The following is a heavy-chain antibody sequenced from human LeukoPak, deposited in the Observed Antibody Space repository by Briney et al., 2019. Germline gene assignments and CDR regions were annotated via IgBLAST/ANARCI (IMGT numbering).Heavy chain of an antibody. V-gene: IGHV4-61*01. CDR2: IYYSGST. J-gene: IGHJ6*03. D-gene: IGHD6-19*01. CDR3: ARSGIAVAGTVYYYYYYMDV. CDR1: GGSISGSSYY. Sequence: SETLSLTCTVSGGSISGSSYYWSWIRQPPGKGLEWIGYIYYSGSTNYNPSLKSRVTISVDTSKNQFSLKLSSVTAADTAVYYCARSGIAVAGTVYYYYYYMDVWGKGTTVTVSS.